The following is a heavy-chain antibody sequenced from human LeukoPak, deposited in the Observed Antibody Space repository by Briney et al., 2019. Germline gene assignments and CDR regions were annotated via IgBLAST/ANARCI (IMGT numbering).Heavy chain of an antibody. J-gene: IGHJ6*03. CDR1: GYTFTGYY. D-gene: IGHD6-6*01. V-gene: IGHV1-2*06. Sequence: ASVKVSCKASGYTFTGYYMHWVRQAPGQGLEWMGRINPNSGGTNYAQKFQGRVTMTRDTSISTAYMELSRLRSDGTAVYYCARDVDSSSSPYYYYYYMDVWGKGATVTVSS. CDR2: INPNSGGT. CDR3: ARDVDSSSSPYYYYYYMDV.